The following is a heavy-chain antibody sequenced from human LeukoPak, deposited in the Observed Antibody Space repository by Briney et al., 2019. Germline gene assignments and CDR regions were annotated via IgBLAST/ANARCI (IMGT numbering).Heavy chain of an antibody. CDR3: AGGEYDFWSGYYLGGLY. CDR2: IDPDGSTT. Sequence: GGSLRLSCAASGFTLSSYWMHWVRQAPGEGLVWVSRIDPDGSTTNYADSVKGRFTISRDNSKNTLYLQMNSLRAEDTAVYYCAGGEYDFWSGYYLGGLYWGQGTLVTVSS. V-gene: IGHV3-74*01. J-gene: IGHJ4*02. CDR1: GFTLSSYW. D-gene: IGHD3-3*01.